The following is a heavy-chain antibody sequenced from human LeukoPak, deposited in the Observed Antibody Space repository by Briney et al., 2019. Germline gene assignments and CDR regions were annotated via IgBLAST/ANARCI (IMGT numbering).Heavy chain of an antibody. CDR3: ARGYGDYQDYYYYMDV. V-gene: IGHV4-38-2*02. CDR2: IYHSGST. D-gene: IGHD4-17*01. J-gene: IGHJ6*03. Sequence: PSETLSLTCTVSGYSISSGYYWGWIRQPPGKGLEWIGSIYHSGSTYYNPSLKSRVTISVDTSKNQFSLKLSSVTAADTAVYYCARGYGDYQDYYYYMDVWGKGTTVTVSS. CDR1: GYSISSGYY.